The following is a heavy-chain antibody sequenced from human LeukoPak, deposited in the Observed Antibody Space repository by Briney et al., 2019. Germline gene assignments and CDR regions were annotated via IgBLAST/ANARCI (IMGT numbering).Heavy chain of an antibody. Sequence: GGSLRLSCAASGFTFSSYSMNWVRQAPGKGLEWVSSISGTNIPYYADSVKGRFIISRDSSKNTLYLQMNSLRAEDSAVYYCAKGGYCTSISCPSPAARHVDYWGQGILVTVSS. J-gene: IGHJ4*02. CDR3: AKGGYCTSISCPSPAARHVDY. V-gene: IGHV3-23*01. CDR2: ISGTNIP. CDR1: GFTFSSYS. D-gene: IGHD2-2*01.